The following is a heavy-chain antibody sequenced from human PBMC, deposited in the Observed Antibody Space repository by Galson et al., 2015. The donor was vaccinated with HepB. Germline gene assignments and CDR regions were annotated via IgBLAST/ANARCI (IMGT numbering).Heavy chain of an antibody. CDR1: DFTLTTYT. J-gene: IGHJ4*02. CDR2: ISGNTDYI. V-gene: IGHV3-21*01. Sequence: SLRLSCAASDFTLTTYTMNWVRQAPGKGLEWVSSISGNTDYIYYADSLKGRFTISRDNAKNSLYLQMNSLRAEDTAVYYCASESWGSFEFWGQGTLVTVSS. D-gene: IGHD7-27*01. CDR3: ASESWGSFEF.